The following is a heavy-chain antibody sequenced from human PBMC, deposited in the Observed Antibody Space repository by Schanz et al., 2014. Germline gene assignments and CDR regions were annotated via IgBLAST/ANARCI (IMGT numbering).Heavy chain of an antibody. CDR2: LYNNGAA. Sequence: VQLVESGGGLIQPGGSLRLSCAVSGFTVSNNYMSWVRQPPGKGLEWVSVLYNNGAAYYAESVRGRFAISRDNSKNTLYLQMNRLRTEDTAVYYCARGGCTNGLCYYYYGMDVWGQGTTVTVSS. D-gene: IGHD2-8*01. CDR1: GFTVSNNY. V-gene: IGHV3-53*01. CDR3: ARGGCTNGLCYYYYGMDV. J-gene: IGHJ6*02.